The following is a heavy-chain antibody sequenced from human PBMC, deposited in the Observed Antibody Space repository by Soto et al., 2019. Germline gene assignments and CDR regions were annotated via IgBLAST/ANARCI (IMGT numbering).Heavy chain of an antibody. CDR1: GGTFSSYT. V-gene: IGHV1-69*02. J-gene: IGHJ4*02. D-gene: IGHD6-19*01. CDR2: IIPILGIA. CDR3: AKGGRQWLVTSDFNY. Sequence: SVKVSCKASGGTFSSYTISWVRQAPGQGLEWMGRIIPILGIANYAQKFQGRVTITADKSTSTAYMELSSLRSEDTAFYYCAKGGRQWLVTSDFNYWGQGALVTVSS.